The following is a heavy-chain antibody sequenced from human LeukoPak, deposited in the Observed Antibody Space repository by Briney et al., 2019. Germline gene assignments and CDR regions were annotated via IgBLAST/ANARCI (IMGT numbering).Heavy chain of an antibody. D-gene: IGHD4-17*01. V-gene: IGHV4-31*03. CDR2: IYYSGST. J-gene: IGHJ4*02. CDR1: GGSISSGGYY. Sequence: SETLSLTCTVSGGSISSGGYYWSWIRQHPGKGLEWIGYIYYSGSTYYNPSLKSRVTISVDTSKNQFSLKLSSVTAADTAVYYCARGNDYGDYEFDYWGQGTLVTVSS. CDR3: ARGNDYGDYEFDY.